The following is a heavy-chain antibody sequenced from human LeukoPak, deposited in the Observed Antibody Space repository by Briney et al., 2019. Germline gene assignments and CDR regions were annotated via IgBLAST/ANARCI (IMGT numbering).Heavy chain of an antibody. J-gene: IGHJ5*02. CDR1: RGTFSSYA. D-gene: IGHD4-11*01. Sequence: SVEAACLEYRGTFSSYAISWVRQAPGQGLEWMGRIIPIFGTANYAQKFQGRVTITTDESTSTAYMELSSLRSEDTAVYYCARVVSLTVTFGWFDPWGQGTLVTVSS. CDR2: IIPIFGTA. V-gene: IGHV1-69*05. CDR3: ARVVSLTVTFGWFDP.